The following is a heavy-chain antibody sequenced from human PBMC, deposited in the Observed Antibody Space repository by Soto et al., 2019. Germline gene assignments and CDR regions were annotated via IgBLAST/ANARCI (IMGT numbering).Heavy chain of an antibody. CDR2: INAGNGNT. CDR3: ARTPTGDNWNVFFDY. CDR1: GYTFTSYA. J-gene: IGHJ4*02. V-gene: IGHV1-3*01. Sequence: GASVKVSCKASGYTFTSYAMHWVRQAPGQRLEWMGWINAGNGNTKYSQKFQGRVTITRDTSASTAYMELSSLRSEDTAVYYCARTPTGDNWNVFFDYWGQGTLVTVS. D-gene: IGHD1-1*01.